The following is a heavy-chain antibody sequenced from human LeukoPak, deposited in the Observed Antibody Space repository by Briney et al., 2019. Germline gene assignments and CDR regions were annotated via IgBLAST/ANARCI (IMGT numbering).Heavy chain of an antibody. J-gene: IGHJ4*02. D-gene: IGHD1-26*01. Sequence: KPGGSLRLSCAASGFTFSDYYMSWIRQAPGKGLEWFSSISSSSSYIYYADSVKGRFTISRDNAKNSLYLQMNSLRAEDTAVYYCALEYGPVAMELPFDYWGQGTLVTVSS. CDR1: GFTFSDYY. V-gene: IGHV3-11*06. CDR3: ALEYGPVAMELPFDY. CDR2: ISSSSSYI.